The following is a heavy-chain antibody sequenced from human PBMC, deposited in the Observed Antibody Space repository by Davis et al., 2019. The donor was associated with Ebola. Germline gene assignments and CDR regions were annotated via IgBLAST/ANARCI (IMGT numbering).Heavy chain of an antibody. CDR2: INHSGST. J-gene: IGHJ4*02. D-gene: IGHD3-10*01. V-gene: IGHV4-34*01. CDR1: GGSFSGYY. CDR3: ARDLMVRGVTMLDH. Sequence: PSETLSLTCAVYGGSFSGYYWSWIRQPPGKGLEWIGEINHSGSTNYNPSLKSRVTISVDTSKNQFSLKLSSVTAADTAVYYCARDLMVRGVTMLDHWGQGTLVTVSS.